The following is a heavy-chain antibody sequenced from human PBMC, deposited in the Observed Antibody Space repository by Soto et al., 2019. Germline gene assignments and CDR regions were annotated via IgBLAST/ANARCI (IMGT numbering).Heavy chain of an antibody. Sequence: EVQLVESGGGLVQPGRSLRLSCSASGFTFDDYAMHWVRQAPGKGLEWISGISWNSGSIGYADSVKGRFTISRDNAKNSLYLQIIYLRAEDTALYYCAKDRGLVLSFYFDYWGQGTLVNVSS. CDR1: GFTFDDYA. V-gene: IGHV3-9*01. J-gene: IGHJ4*02. CDR3: AKDRGLVLSFYFDY. D-gene: IGHD6-19*01. CDR2: ISWNSGSI.